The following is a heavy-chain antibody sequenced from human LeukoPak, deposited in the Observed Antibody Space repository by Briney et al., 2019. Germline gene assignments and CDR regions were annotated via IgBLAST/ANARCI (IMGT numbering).Heavy chain of an antibody. V-gene: IGHV4-61*02. CDR1: GGSISSGSYY. D-gene: IGHD3-10*01. J-gene: IGHJ5*02. Sequence: SETLSLTCTVSGGSISSGSYYWSWIRQPAGKGLELIGRIFTSGRTHYNPSLKSRVTISLDTSKNQFSLKLSSVTAADTAVYYCARGLTYYYGSGSNNWFDPWGQGTLVTVSS. CDR2: IFTSGRT. CDR3: ARGLTYYYGSGSNNWFDP.